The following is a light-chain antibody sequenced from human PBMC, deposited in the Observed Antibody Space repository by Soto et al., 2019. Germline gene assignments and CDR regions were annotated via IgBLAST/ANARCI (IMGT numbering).Light chain of an antibody. CDR1: SGDVGGYNY. J-gene: IGLJ3*02. CDR2: EVS. Sequence: QSALTQPASVSGSPGQSITISCTGTSGDVGGYNYVSWYQQRPDKAPKLMIYEVSNRPSGVSNRFSGSKSGNTASLTISGLQAEDEADYYCTSYTSSSTWVFGGGTKLTVL. CDR3: TSYTSSSTWV. V-gene: IGLV2-14*01.